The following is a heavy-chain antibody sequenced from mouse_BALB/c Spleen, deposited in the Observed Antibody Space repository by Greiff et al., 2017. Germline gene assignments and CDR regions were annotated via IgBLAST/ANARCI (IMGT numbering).Heavy chain of an antibody. Sequence: VQLQQSGAELAKPGASVKLSCTASGFNIKDTYMHWVKQRPEQGLEWIGRIDPANGNTKYDPKFQGKATITADTSSNTAYLQLSSLTSEDTAVYYCARSYPEGYFDVWGAGTTVTVSA. J-gene: IGHJ1*01. CDR1: GFNIKDTY. V-gene: IGHV14-3*02. D-gene: IGHD5-1-1*01. CDR3: ARSYPEGYFDV. CDR2: IDPANGNT.